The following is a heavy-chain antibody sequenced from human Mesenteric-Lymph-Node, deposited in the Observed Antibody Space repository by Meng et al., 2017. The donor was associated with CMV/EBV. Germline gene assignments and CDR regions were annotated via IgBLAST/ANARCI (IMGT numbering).Heavy chain of an antibody. Sequence: GESLKISCAASGFTFSTYAMHWVRQAPGKGLEWVALISFDGSNKYYAESVKGRFTISRDNSKNTLDLQMNSLRAEDTAVYYCARDLGVYGGYANFDYWGQGTLVTVSS. CDR1: GFTFSTYA. CDR3: ARDLGVYGGYANFDY. V-gene: IGHV3-30-3*01. J-gene: IGHJ4*02. CDR2: ISFDGSNK. D-gene: IGHD5-12*01.